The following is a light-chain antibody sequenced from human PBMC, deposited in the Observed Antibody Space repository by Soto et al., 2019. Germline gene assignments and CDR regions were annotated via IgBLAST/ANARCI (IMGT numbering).Light chain of an antibody. Sequence: DVVMTQSPLSLPVTLGQPASISCRSTHSLDYSDGNTYLSWFQQRPGQSPRRLIYQISDRDSGVPDRFSGSGSGTDFTLKISRVEAEDVGVYYCMQGTHWPYTFGQGTKVDSK. CDR1: HSLDYSDGNTY. V-gene: IGKV2-30*01. J-gene: IGKJ2*01. CDR2: QIS. CDR3: MQGTHWPYT.